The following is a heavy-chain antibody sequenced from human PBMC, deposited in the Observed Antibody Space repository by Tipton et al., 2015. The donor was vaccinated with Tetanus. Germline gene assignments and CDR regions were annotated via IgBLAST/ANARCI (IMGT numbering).Heavy chain of an antibody. CDR2: INSKTDGGTT. J-gene: IGHJ6*02. CDR1: GFTFSDDY. Sequence: SLRLSCAASGFTFSDDYMSWIRQAPGKGLEWVGRINSKTDGGTTDYAAPVKGRFSISRDDSKNTLSLQMNSLKTEDTAVYYCTAAGVWGYYSGLDVWGQGTTVTVSS. D-gene: IGHD3-10*01. V-gene: IGHV3-15*01. CDR3: TAAGVWGYYSGLDV.